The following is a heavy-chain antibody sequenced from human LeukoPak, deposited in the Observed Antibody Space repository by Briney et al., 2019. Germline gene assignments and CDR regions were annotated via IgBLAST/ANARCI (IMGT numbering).Heavy chain of an antibody. D-gene: IGHD3-16*01. J-gene: IGHJ3*02. CDR3: ARGDATFMITFGGVIETDAFDI. CDR1: GYTFTSYY. Sequence: GASVKVSCKASGYTFTSYYMHWVRQAPGQGLEWMGIINPSGGSTSYEQKFQGRVTMTRDMSTSTVYMELSSLRSEDTAVYHCARGDATFMITFGGVIETDAFDIWGQGTMVTVSS. V-gene: IGHV1-46*01. CDR2: INPSGGST.